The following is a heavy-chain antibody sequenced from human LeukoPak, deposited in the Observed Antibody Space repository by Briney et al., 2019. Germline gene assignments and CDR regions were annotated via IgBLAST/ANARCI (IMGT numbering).Heavy chain of an antibody. Sequence: PSQTLSLTCTVSGVSISNGDYYWSWIRQPPGRGLEWIGYIYYNGRTYHNPSLKSRVTISVDTSKNQFSLKLSSVTAADTAVYSCARSRIFYYYGMDVWGQGTTVTVSS. J-gene: IGHJ6*02. D-gene: IGHD3-3*02. V-gene: IGHV4-30-4*01. CDR3: ARSRIFYYYGMDV. CDR1: GVSISNGDYY. CDR2: IYYNGRT.